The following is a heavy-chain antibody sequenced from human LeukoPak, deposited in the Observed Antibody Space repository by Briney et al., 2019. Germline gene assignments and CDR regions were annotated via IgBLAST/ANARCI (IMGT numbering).Heavy chain of an antibody. CDR3: ARDAYCSSTSCYFVGFDY. V-gene: IGHV4-61*01. D-gene: IGHD2-2*01. J-gene: IGHJ4*02. CDR2: IYYNGST. Sequence: NPSETLSLTCTVSGGSISSSSYYWGWIRQPPGKGLEWIGYIYYNGSTNYNPSLKSRVTISVDTSKNQFSLKLSSVTAADTAVYYCARDAYCSSTSCYFVGFDYWGQGTLVTVSS. CDR1: GGSISSSSYY.